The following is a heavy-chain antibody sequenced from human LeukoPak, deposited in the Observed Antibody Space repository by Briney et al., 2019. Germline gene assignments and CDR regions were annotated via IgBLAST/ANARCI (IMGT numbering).Heavy chain of an antibody. CDR3: ARGSYYYYYMDV. Sequence: SETLSLTCAVSGGSISSSNWWCWIRQPPGKRLEWSGEIYHSGSTNYNPPLKSRVTISVDTSKNQFSLKLSSVTAADTAVYYCARGSYYYYYMDVWGKGTTVTVSS. CDR1: GGSISSSNW. J-gene: IGHJ6*03. V-gene: IGHV4-4*02. CDR2: IYHSGST.